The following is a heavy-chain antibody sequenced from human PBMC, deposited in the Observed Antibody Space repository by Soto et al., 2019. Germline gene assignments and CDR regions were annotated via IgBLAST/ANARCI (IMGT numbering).Heavy chain of an antibody. D-gene: IGHD1-26*01. J-gene: IGHJ4*02. CDR1: GFIFEDYG. CDR2: ISGSGGST. Sequence: PGGSLRLSCAASGFIFEDYGMNWVRQGPDKGLEWVSAISGSGGSTYYADSVKGRFTISRDNSKNTLYLQMNSLRAEDTAVYYCAKDPSIVGASTYLDYWGQGTLVTVSS. CDR3: AKDPSIVGASTYLDY. V-gene: IGHV3-23*01.